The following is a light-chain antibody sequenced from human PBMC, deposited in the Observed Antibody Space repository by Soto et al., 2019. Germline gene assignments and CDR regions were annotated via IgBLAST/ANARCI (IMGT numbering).Light chain of an antibody. CDR2: DAS. Sequence: AIQLTQSPSSLSASVGDRVTITCRASQGISSALAWYQQKPGKAPKLLIYDASSLESGVPSRFSGSGSGTDFALTISSQQPEDVASYYCQQFNSYLLFGPGTKVDIK. CDR1: QGISSA. CDR3: QQFNSYLL. J-gene: IGKJ3*01. V-gene: IGKV1-13*02.